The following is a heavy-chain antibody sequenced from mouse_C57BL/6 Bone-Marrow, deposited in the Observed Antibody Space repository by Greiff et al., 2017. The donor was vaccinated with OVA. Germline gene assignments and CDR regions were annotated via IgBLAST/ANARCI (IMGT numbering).Heavy chain of an antibody. D-gene: IGHD2-5*01. Sequence: QVHVKQPGAELVKPGASVKMSCKASGYTFTSYWITWVKQRPGQGLEWIGDIYPGSGSTNYNEKFKSKATLTVDTSSSTAYMQLSSLTSEDSAVYYCASQGAYYSNYWYFDVWGTGTTVTVSS. J-gene: IGHJ1*03. CDR1: GYTFTSYW. CDR3: ASQGAYYSNYWYFDV. V-gene: IGHV1-55*01. CDR2: IYPGSGST.